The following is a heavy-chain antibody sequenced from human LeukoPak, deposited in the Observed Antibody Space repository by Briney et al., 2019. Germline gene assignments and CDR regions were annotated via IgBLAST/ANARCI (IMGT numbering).Heavy chain of an antibody. CDR1: GFTFSNYA. V-gene: IGHV3-23*01. Sequence: GGSLRLSCAASGFTFSNYAMSWVRQAPGKGLERVSAISASGINTYYADSVKGRFTISRDNSKNTLYLQMNSLRAEDTVVYYCAKVQEGIAAAGSAWDCWGQGTLVTVSS. CDR3: AKVQEGIAAAGSAWDC. J-gene: IGHJ4*02. D-gene: IGHD6-13*01. CDR2: ISASGINT.